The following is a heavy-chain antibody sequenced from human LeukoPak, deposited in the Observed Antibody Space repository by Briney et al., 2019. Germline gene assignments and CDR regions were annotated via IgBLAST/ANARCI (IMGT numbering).Heavy chain of an antibody. V-gene: IGHV3-30*18. CDR1: GFTFSSYG. CDR2: ISYDGSNK. J-gene: IGHJ5*02. CDR3: AKEPGIAAAGTNWLDP. Sequence: GRSLRLSCAASGFTFSSYGMHWVRQAPGKGLEWVAVISYDGSNKYYADSVKGRFTISRDNSKNTLYLQMNSLRAEDTAVYYCAKEPGIAAAGTNWLDPWGQGTLVTVSS. D-gene: IGHD6-13*01.